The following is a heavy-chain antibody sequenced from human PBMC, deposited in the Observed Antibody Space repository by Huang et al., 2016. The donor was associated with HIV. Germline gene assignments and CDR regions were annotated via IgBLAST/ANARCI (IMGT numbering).Heavy chain of an antibody. V-gene: IGHV4-39*01. J-gene: IGHJ3*02. CDR1: GGSITRSSYY. Sequence: QLQLQGSGPGLVKPSETLSLTCTVSGGSITRSSYYWGWIRQPPGKGLEWVGSIYYSGSTDYTPSLKSRFTVSVVTSKNQFALKLSSVTAADTAVYYCARHFSYYDSSGYTPWDAFDIWGQGTMVTVSS. CDR2: IYYSGST. D-gene: IGHD3-22*01. CDR3: ARHFSYYDSSGYTPWDAFDI.